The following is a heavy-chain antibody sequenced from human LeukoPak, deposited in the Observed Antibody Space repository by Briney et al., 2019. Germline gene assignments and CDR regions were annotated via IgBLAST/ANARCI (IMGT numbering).Heavy chain of an antibody. D-gene: IGHD3-9*01. J-gene: IGHJ4*02. CDR2: ISGSGGST. CDR1: GFTFSSYA. V-gene: IGHV3-23*01. Sequence: RGSLRLSCAASGFTFSSYAMSWVRQAPGKGLEWVSAISGSGGSTYYADSVKGRFTISRDNSKNTLYLQMNSLRAEDTAVYYGVKGYDILTGYYGWGLLDYWGQGTLVTVSS. CDR3: VKGYDILTGYYGWGLLDY.